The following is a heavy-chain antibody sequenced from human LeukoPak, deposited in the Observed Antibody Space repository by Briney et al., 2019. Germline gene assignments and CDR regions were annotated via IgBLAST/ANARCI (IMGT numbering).Heavy chain of an antibody. CDR3: ARHVSSSDDLDY. V-gene: IGHV4-59*01. Sequence: SETLSLTCTVSGGSISSYYWSWIRQPPGKGVEWLGYISYSGSTNYNPSLKSRVTISVDTSKNQFSLKLSSVTAADTAVYYCARHVSSSDDLDYWGQGTLVTVSS. J-gene: IGHJ4*02. CDR1: GGSISSYY. CDR2: ISYSGST. D-gene: IGHD6-6*01.